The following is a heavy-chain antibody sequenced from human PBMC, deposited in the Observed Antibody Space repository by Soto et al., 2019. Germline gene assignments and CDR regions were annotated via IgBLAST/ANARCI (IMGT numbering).Heavy chain of an antibody. CDR2: IYYNGDT. CDR1: GGSVSSGSFY. J-gene: IGHJ3*01. D-gene: IGHD1-20*01. V-gene: IGHV4-39*01. Sequence: QLQLKQSGPGLVKPWETLSLTCTVSGGSVSSGSFYWGWIRQPPGKGLEWIAGIYYNGDTYYNPSLTSRVTIPVATSENQFSLNLSYVTAADTAVYYCARRDIDNCNQGHAFAFWGQGTMVAVSS. CDR3: ARRDIDNCNQGHAFAF.